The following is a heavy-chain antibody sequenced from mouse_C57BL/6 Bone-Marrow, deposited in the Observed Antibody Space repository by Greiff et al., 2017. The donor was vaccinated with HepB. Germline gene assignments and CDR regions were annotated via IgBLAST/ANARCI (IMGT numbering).Heavy chain of an antibody. Sequence: VMLVESGAELVRPGTSVKVSCKASGYAFTNYLIEWVKQRPGQGLEWIGVINPGSGGTNYNEKFKGKATLTADKSSSTAYMQHRSMTSEDSAVYFCSRWNYDSSHWGRGTGPTVTA. J-gene: IGHJ2*03. V-gene: IGHV1-54*01. CDR2: INPGSGGT. CDR3: SRWNYDSSH. D-gene: IGHD1-1*01. CDR1: GYAFTNYL.